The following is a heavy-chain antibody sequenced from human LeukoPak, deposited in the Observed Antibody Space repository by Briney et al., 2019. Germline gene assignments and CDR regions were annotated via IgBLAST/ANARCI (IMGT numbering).Heavy chain of an antibody. CDR2: IIPIFGTA. CDR1: GGTFSSYA. J-gene: IGHJ4*02. D-gene: IGHD2-2*01. CDR3: ATYCSSTSCYGPQFFDY. Sequence: GASVKVSCKASGGTFSSYAISWVRQAPGQGLEWMGRIIPIFGTANYAQKFQGRVTITTDESTSTAYMELSSLRSEDTAVYYCATYCSSTSCYGPQFFDYWGRGTLVTVSS. V-gene: IGHV1-69*05.